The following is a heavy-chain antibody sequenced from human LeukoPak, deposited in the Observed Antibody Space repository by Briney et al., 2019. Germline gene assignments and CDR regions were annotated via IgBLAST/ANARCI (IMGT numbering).Heavy chain of an antibody. Sequence: SETLSLTCTVSGGSISSYYWSWIRQPPGKGLEWIGYIYYSGSTNYNPSLKSRVTISVDTSKNQFSLKLSSVTAADTAVYYCARASVVATSKHFDYWGQGTLVTVSS. D-gene: IGHD5-12*01. CDR1: GGSISSYY. J-gene: IGHJ4*02. V-gene: IGHV4-59*12. CDR3: ARASVVATSKHFDY. CDR2: IYYSGST.